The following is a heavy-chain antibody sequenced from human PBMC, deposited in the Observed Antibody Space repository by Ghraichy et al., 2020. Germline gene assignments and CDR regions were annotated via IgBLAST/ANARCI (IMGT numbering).Heavy chain of an antibody. CDR1: GFSFSGSW. J-gene: IGHJ4*02. Sequence: GGSLRLSCAASGFSFSGSWMHWVRQAPGKGLQWVGLIKTKTHDETTDYAAPVIGRFTISRDDSNNMLYLQMNSLKTEDTAVYYWMDPRLGWGEGTLVTVSA. CDR2: IKTKTHDETT. CDR3: MDPRLG. D-gene: IGHD6-19*01. V-gene: IGHV3-15*01.